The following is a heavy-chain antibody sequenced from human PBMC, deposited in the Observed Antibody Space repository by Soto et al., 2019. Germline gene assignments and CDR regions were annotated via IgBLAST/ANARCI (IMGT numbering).Heavy chain of an antibody. CDR3: ASDNYDLFDY. CDR2: IYYSGST. J-gene: IGHJ4*02. Sequence: SETLSLTCTVSGGSISSGGYYWSWIRQHPGKGLEWIGYIYYSGSTYYNPSLKSRVTISVDTSKNQFSLKLSSVTAADTAVYYCASDNYDLFDYWGQGTLVTVSS. CDR1: GGSISSGGYY. D-gene: IGHD3-22*01. V-gene: IGHV4-31*03.